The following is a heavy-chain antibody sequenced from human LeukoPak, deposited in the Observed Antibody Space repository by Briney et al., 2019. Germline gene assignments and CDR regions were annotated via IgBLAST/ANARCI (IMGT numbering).Heavy chain of an antibody. CDR2: ISRSGDIT. Sequence: GGPLRLSCAASGFTFSSYAMAGVRQTPGKGLEWVSAISRSGDITEYADSVKGRFAISRDSSKNALYLQLNSLRAEDTAVYYCTKTPGGNSLNLWFDFWGRGTLVAVSS. CDR3: TKTPGGNSLNLWFDF. J-gene: IGHJ4*02. CDR1: GFTFSSYA. D-gene: IGHD4-23*01. V-gene: IGHV3-23*01.